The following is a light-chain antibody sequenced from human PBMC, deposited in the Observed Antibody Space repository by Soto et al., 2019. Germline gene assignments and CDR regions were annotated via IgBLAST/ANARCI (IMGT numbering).Light chain of an antibody. J-gene: IGKJ1*01. CDR2: EAS. CDR3: QQRHNWPRT. Sequence: EIVLTQSRGSRSLSPGDRATLSCRASQRVSTFLAWYQQRPGQAPRLLISEASNRATGIPARFSGSGSGTDFTLTISSLEPEDFAVYYCQQRHNWPRTFGQGTKVDIK. CDR1: QRVSTF. V-gene: IGKV3-11*01.